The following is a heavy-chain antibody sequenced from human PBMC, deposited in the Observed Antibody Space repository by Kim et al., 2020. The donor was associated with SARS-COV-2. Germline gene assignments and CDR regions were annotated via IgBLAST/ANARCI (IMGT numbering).Heavy chain of an antibody. CDR3: ARGAGMGALTDSYSWMDV. Sequence: GSLRHSCLVSGFTFDDYTMHWVRQAPGKGLEWVSLISWDGGARFYLDSVKGRFTISRDRIKNSLYLQLNALRIDDTALFYCARGAGMGALTDSYSWMDVWGRGTTVTVSS. CDR2: ISWDGGAR. J-gene: IGHJ6*02. CDR1: GFTFDDYT. V-gene: IGHV3-43*01. D-gene: IGHD2-15*01.